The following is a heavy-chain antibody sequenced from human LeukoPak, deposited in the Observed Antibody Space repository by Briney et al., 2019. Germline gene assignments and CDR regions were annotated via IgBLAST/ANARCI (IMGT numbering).Heavy chain of an antibody. J-gene: IGHJ6*02. V-gene: IGHV1-3*01. D-gene: IGHD2-15*01. CDR2: VNAGNGKT. CDR3: ARSGVVVVSPLGMDV. Sequence: ASVKVSCKASGYTFTRYALHWVRQAPRQRLEWMGWVNAGNGKTKYSQKFQGRVTITRDTSASAAYMELNSLRSEDTAVYYCARSGVVVVSPLGMDVWGQGTTVTVSS. CDR1: GYTFTRYA.